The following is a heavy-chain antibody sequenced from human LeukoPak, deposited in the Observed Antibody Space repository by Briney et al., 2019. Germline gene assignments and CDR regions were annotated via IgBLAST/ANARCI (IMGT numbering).Heavy chain of an antibody. Sequence: PGGSLRLSCAASGFTFSSYGMHWVRQAPGKGLEWVAVISYDGSNKYYADSVKGRFTISRDNSKNTLYLQMNSLRAEDTAVYYCAKVWVRYTPLGYFQHWGQGTLVTVFS. CDR2: ISYDGSNK. D-gene: IGHD5-18*01. CDR1: GFTFSSYG. V-gene: IGHV3-30*18. J-gene: IGHJ1*01. CDR3: AKVWVRYTPLGYFQH.